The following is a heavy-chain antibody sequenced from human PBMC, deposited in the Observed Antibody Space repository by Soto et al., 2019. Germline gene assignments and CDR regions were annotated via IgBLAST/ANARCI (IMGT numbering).Heavy chain of an antibody. CDR1: GFTFSSYG. D-gene: IGHD3-10*01. J-gene: IGHJ4*02. Sequence: QVQLVESGGGVVQPGRSLRLSCAASGFTFSSYGMHWVRQAPGKGLEWVAVISYDGSNKYYADSVKGRFTISRDNSKNTLYLQMNSLRAEDTAVYYCTREELNVGFFDYWGQGTLVTVSS. CDR2: ISYDGSNK. V-gene: IGHV3-30*03. CDR3: TREELNVGFFDY.